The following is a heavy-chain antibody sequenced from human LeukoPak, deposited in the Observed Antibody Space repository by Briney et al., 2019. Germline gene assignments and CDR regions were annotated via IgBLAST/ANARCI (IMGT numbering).Heavy chain of an antibody. Sequence: GESLRISCKGSGYSFTSYWISWVRQMPGKGLEWMGRIDPSDSYTNYSPSFQGHVTISADKSISTAYLQWSSLKASDTAMYYCARQVYDILTGYYISFGFDYWGQGTLVTVSS. J-gene: IGHJ4*02. CDR2: IDPSDSYT. D-gene: IGHD3-9*01. CDR3: ARQVYDILTGYYISFGFDY. V-gene: IGHV5-10-1*01. CDR1: GYSFTSYW.